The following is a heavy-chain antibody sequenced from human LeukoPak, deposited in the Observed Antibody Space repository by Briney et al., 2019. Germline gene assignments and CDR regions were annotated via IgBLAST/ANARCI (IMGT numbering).Heavy chain of an antibody. CDR2: INGDGSAT. V-gene: IGHV3-74*01. D-gene: IGHD7-27*01. J-gene: IGHJ4*02. CDR3: ARDLNWGQVDY. CDR1: GFTFSGHW. Sequence: GGSLRLSCAASGFTFSGHWMYWLRQAPGKGLAWVSRINGDGSATNYAGSMKGRFTIYRDNARNIVYLQMNSLREDDTAVYYCARDLNWGQVDYWGQGTLVTVSS.